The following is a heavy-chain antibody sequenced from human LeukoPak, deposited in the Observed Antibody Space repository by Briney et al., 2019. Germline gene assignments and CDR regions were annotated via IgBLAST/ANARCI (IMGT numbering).Heavy chain of an antibody. V-gene: IGHV3-23*01. CDR1: GFTFSSYA. J-gene: IGHJ4*02. Sequence: GGSLRLSCAASGFTFSSYAMSWVRQAPGKGLEWVSAISDSDGNTYYADSVKGRFTISRDNSKNPLYLQMNSLRAEDTAVYYCASALRIYYYFDYWGQGTLVTVSS. D-gene: IGHD1-26*01. CDR2: ISDSDGNT. CDR3: ASALRIYYYFDY.